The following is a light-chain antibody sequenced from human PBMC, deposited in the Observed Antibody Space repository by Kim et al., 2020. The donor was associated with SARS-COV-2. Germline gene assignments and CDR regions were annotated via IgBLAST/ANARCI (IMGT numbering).Light chain of an antibody. CDR3: QAWDSSTYV. CDR2: QDS. CDR1: KLGDKY. J-gene: IGLJ1*01. Sequence: VSPGQTASITCSGDKLGDKYACWYQQKPGQSPVLVIYQDSKRPSGIPERFSGSNSGNTATLTFSGTQAMDEADYYCQAWDSSTYVFGTGTKVTVL. V-gene: IGLV3-1*01.